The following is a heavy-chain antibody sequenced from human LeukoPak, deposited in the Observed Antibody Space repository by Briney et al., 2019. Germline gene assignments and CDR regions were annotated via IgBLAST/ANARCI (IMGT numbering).Heavy chain of an antibody. CDR2: INAGNGNT. Sequence: GASVKVSCKASGGTFSSYAISWVRQAPGQRLVWMGWINAGNGNTRYSEKFQGRVTFTRDTSASAAYMELRSLRSDDTAVYYCARDSVEEPWELPTGVFDYWGQGTLVTVSS. V-gene: IGHV1-3*01. D-gene: IGHD1-26*01. CDR1: GGTFSSYA. CDR3: ARDSVEEPWELPTGVFDY. J-gene: IGHJ4*02.